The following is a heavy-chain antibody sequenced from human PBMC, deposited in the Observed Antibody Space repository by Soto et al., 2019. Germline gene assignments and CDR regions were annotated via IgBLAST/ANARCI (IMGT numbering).Heavy chain of an antibody. Sequence: EVRLVESGGGLVQPGGSLRLSCTASGFTVSSNSMNWVLQAPGKGLEWVSVIYSDDNTYYADSVQGRFTSFRDISKNTVYLHRTRLRVEDTAVYFCARDRGYRSGYLFDYWCQGNLVTVSS. D-gene: IGHD3-22*01. J-gene: IGHJ4*02. CDR2: IYSDDNT. CDR3: ARDRGYRSGYLFDY. CDR1: GFTVSSNS. V-gene: IGHV3-66*01.